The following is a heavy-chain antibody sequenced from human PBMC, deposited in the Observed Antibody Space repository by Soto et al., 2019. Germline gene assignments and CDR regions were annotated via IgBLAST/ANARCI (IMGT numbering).Heavy chain of an antibody. D-gene: IGHD4-4*01. Sequence: ASVKVSCKASGYTFTGYYMHWVRQAPGQGLEWMGWINPNSGGTNYAQKFQGWVTMTRDTSISTDYMELSRLRSDDTAVYYCARDHTPYSKSARNYYYGMDVWGQGTTVTVSS. V-gene: IGHV1-2*04. J-gene: IGHJ6*02. CDR1: GYTFTGYY. CDR3: ARDHTPYSKSARNYYYGMDV. CDR2: INPNSGGT.